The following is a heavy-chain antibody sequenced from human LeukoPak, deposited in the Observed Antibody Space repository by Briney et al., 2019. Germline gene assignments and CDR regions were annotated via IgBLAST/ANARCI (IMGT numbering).Heavy chain of an antibody. CDR3: AKDISFWSSSDAFDI. D-gene: IGHD6-6*01. V-gene: IGHV3-9*01. CDR2: ISWNSGSI. Sequence: GGSLRLSCAASGFTFDDYAMHWVRQAPGKGLEWVSGISWNSGSIGYADSVKGRFTISRDNAKNSLYLQMNSLRAEDTALYYCAKDISFWSSSDAFDIWGQGTMVTVSP. J-gene: IGHJ3*02. CDR1: GFTFDDYA.